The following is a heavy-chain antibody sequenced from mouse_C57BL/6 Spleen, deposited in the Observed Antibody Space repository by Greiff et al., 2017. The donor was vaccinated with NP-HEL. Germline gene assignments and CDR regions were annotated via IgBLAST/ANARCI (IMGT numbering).Heavy chain of an antibody. CDR2: IRNKANGYTT. CDR1: GFTFTDYY. CDR3: ARSITTVVANAMDY. J-gene: IGHJ4*01. D-gene: IGHD1-1*01. Sequence: EVKLVESGGGLVQPGGSLSLSCAASGFTFTDYYMSWVRQPPGKALEWLGFIRNKANGYTTEYSASVKGRFTISSDNSQSILYLQMNALRAEDSATYYCARSITTVVANAMDYWGQGTSVTVSS. V-gene: IGHV7-3*01.